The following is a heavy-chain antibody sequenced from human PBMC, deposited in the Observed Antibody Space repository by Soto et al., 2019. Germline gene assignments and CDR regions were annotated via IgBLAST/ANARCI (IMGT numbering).Heavy chain of an antibody. CDR1: GGTFSSYT. V-gene: IGHV1-69*02. CDR2: IIPILGIA. Sequence: SVKVSCKASGGTFSSYTISWVRQAPGQGLEWMGRIIPILGIANYAQKFQGRVTITADKSTSTAYMELSSLRSEDTAVYYCALDFSTQLAARLGVXDWGQGTLVTACS. CDR3: ALDFSTQLAARLGVXD. J-gene: IGHJ4*02. D-gene: IGHD6-6*01.